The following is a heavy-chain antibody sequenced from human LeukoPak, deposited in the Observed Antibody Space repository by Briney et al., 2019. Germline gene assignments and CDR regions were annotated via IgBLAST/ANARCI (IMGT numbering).Heavy chain of an antibody. J-gene: IGHJ3*02. CDR2: ISAYNGNT. Sequence: ASVKVSCKASGYTFTSYGISWVRQAPGQGLEWMGWISAYNGNTNYAQKLQGRVTMTTDTSTNTAYMELRSLRSDDTAVYYCARLRDYGDYYDAFDIWGQGTMVTVSS. CDR3: ARLRDYGDYYDAFDI. V-gene: IGHV1-18*01. CDR1: GYTFTSYG. D-gene: IGHD4-17*01.